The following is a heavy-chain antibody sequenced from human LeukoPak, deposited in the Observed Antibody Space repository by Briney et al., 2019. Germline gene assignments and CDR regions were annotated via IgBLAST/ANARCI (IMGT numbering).Heavy chain of an antibody. CDR2: INHSGST. Sequence: SETLYLTCSVSGVSISAYYWSWIRQPPGKGLEWIGEINHSGSTNYNPSLKSRVTISVDTSKNQFSLKLSSVTAADTAVYYCARGTRYCSSTSCYTKWFDPWGQGTLVTVSS. D-gene: IGHD2-2*02. J-gene: IGHJ5*02. CDR1: GVSISAYY. V-gene: IGHV4-34*01. CDR3: ARGTRYCSSTSCYTKWFDP.